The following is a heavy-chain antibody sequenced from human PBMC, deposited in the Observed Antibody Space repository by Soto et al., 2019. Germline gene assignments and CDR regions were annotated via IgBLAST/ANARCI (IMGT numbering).Heavy chain of an antibody. CDR2: IWYDGSNK. D-gene: IGHD2-15*01. V-gene: IGHV3-33*01. CDR1: GFTFSSYG. Sequence: QVQLVESGGGVVQPGRSLRLSCAASGFTFSSYGMHWVRQAPGKGLEWVAVIWYDGSNKYYADSVMGRFTISRDNSKNTLYLQMISLRAEDTAVYYCSIEYCSGGSCYYYGMDVWGQGTTVTVSS. J-gene: IGHJ6*02. CDR3: SIEYCSGGSCYYYGMDV.